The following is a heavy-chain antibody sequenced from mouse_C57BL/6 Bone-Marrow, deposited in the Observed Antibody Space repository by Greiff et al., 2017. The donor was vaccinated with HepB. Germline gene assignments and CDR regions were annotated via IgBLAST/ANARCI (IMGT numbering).Heavy chain of an antibody. CDR3: ARSQHYYGSSPY. CDR2: INPGSGGT. CDR1: GYAFTNYL. V-gene: IGHV1-54*01. D-gene: IGHD1-1*01. J-gene: IGHJ3*01. Sequence: QVQLQQSGAELVRPGTSVKVSCKASGYAFTNYLIEWVKQRPGQGLEWIGVINPGSGGTNYNEKFKGKATLTADKSSSTAYMQLSSLTSEDSAVYFCARSQHYYGSSPYWGQGTLVTVSA.